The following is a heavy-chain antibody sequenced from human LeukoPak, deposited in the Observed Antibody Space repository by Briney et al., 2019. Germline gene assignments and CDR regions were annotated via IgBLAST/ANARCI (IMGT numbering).Heavy chain of an antibody. CDR2: ISAYNGNT. Sequence: ASVKVSCKASGYTFTSYGISWVRQAPGQGLEWMGWISAYNGNTNYAQKLQGRVTMTTDTSTSTACMELRSLRSDDTAVYYCARGASYYDFWSGDRAFDIWGQGTMVTVSS. D-gene: IGHD3-3*01. CDR3: ARGASYYDFWSGDRAFDI. J-gene: IGHJ3*02. CDR1: GYTFTSYG. V-gene: IGHV1-18*01.